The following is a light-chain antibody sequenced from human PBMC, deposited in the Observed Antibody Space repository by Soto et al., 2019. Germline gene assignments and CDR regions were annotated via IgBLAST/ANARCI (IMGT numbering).Light chain of an antibody. J-gene: IGKJ5*01. CDR1: QSVTNN. CDR3: QQYNNSPIT. CDR2: VAS. V-gene: IGKV3-15*01. Sequence: EIVMTQSPATLSVSPGERVTLSCRASQSVTNNLAWYQQKPGQAPRLLIYVASTRAPGIPARFSGSGSGTEFTLTISSLQSEDVAVYYCQQYNNSPITFGRGTRLDIK.